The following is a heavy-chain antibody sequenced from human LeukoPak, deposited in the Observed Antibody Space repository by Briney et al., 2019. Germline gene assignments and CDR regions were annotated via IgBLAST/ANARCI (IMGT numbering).Heavy chain of an antibody. J-gene: IGHJ4*02. D-gene: IGHD3-16*01. CDR2: IYYSGST. CDR3: ARRQPLLELLGDHGVDFDY. CDR1: GGSISSSSYY. V-gene: IGHV4-39*01. Sequence: VKPSETLSLTCTVSGGSISSSSYYWGWIRQPPGKGLEWIGSIYYSGSTYYNPSLKSRVTISVDTSKNQFSLKLSSVTAADTAVYYCARRQPLLELLGDHGVDFDYWGQGTLVTVSS.